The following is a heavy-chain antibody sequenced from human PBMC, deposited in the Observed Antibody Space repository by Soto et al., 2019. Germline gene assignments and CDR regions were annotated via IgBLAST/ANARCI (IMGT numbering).Heavy chain of an antibody. CDR1: GGSFSGYY. V-gene: IGHV4-34*01. CDR2: INHSGST. CDR3: ARPPPNSSSWSYYYYYYMDV. Sequence: QVQLQQWGAGLLKPSETLSLTCAVYGGSFSGYYWSWIRQPPGKGLEWIGEINHSGSTNYNPSLKSRVTISVDTSKNQFSLKLSSVTASDTAVYYCARPPPNSSSWSYYYYYYMDVWGKGTTVTVSS. D-gene: IGHD6-13*01. J-gene: IGHJ6*03.